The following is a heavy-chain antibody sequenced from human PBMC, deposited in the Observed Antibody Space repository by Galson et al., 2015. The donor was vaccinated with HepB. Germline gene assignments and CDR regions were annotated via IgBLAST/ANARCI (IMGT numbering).Heavy chain of an antibody. Sequence: SVKVSCKASGYTFTGYYMHWVRQAPGQGLEWMGWINPNSGGTNYAQKFQGRVTMTRDTSISTAYMELSRLRSDDTAVYYCARDRSVNPLDAFDIWGQGTMVTVSS. CDR3: ARDRSVNPLDAFDI. CDR2: INPNSGGT. D-gene: IGHD1-14*01. J-gene: IGHJ3*02. CDR1: GYTFTGYY. V-gene: IGHV1-2*02.